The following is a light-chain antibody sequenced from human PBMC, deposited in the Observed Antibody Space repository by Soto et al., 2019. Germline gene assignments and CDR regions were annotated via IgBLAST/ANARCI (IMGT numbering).Light chain of an antibody. V-gene: IGKV1-5*01. CDR1: QSISSW. CDR3: RQYNSYWYT. CDR2: DAS. Sequence: DIQMTQSPSTLSASVGDRVTITCRASQSISSWLAWYQQKPGKAPKLLIYDASSLESGVPSRFSGSGSGTEFTLTFSSLQPDDFATYYCRQYNSYWYTFGQGTKLEIK. J-gene: IGKJ2*01.